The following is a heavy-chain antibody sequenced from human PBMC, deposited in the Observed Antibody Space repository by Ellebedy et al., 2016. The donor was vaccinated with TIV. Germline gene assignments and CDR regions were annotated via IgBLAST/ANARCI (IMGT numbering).Heavy chain of an antibody. J-gene: IGHJ6*01. CDR1: GSTFXHYG. D-gene: IGHD6-6*01. V-gene: IGHV1-18*01. CDR3: ARASIAYYYYGLDV. Sequence: AASVQVSCKASGSTFXHYGLPSVRPPPGQGLAWLGWVSASNTNTHYVKKFQDRITMNTDTSTSTAYLDLRNLRSDDTAVYYCARASIAYYYYGLDVWGPGTTVTVSP. CDR2: VSASNTNT.